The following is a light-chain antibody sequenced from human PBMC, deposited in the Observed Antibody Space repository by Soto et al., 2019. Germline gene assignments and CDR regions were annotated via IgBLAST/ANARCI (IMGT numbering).Light chain of an antibody. CDR3: QQYGSSPSPIT. V-gene: IGKV3-20*01. CDR1: QSVSSSY. CDR2: GAS. Sequence: EIVLTQSPGTLSLSPGERATLSCRASQSVSSSYLAWYQQKPGQAPRLLIYGASSRAPGIPDRFSGSGSGTDFTLTISRLEPEDFAVYYCQQYGSSPSPITFGQGTRLEIK. J-gene: IGKJ5*01.